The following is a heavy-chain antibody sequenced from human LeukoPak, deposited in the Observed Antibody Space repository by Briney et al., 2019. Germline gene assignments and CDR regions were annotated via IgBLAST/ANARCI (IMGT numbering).Heavy chain of an antibody. J-gene: IGHJ4*02. CDR3: ARWAGVTDY. CDR1: GFTFENYW. V-gene: IGHV3-7*01. CDR2: IKQDGSVE. D-gene: IGHD3-10*01. Sequence: GGSLRLSCAASGFTFENYWMGWVRQAPGKGPEWVAHIKQDGSVEHYLDSVKGRFTISRDNAKSSVILQMTSLRAEDTAVYYCARWAGVTDYWGQGTLVTVSS.